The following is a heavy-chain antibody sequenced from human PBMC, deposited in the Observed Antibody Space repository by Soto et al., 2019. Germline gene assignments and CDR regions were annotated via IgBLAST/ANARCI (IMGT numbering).Heavy chain of an antibody. D-gene: IGHD2-2*01. Sequence: SETLSLTCTVSGGSISSYYWSWIRQPAGKGLEWIGRIYTSGSTNYNPSLKSRVTMSVDTSKNQFSLKLSSVTAADTAVYYCARDLYHSSGSLMYVWGQGTTVTVSS. V-gene: IGHV4-4*07. CDR3: ARDLYHSSGSLMYV. J-gene: IGHJ6*02. CDR2: IYTSGST. CDR1: GGSISSYY.